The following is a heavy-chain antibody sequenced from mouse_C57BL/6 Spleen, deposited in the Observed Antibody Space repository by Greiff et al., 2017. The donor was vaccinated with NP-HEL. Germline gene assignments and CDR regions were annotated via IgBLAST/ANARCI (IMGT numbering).Heavy chain of an antibody. V-gene: IGHV1-85*01. CDR3: AKSPLDGYYVFDY. CDR2: ISPRDGST. CDR1: GYTFTSYD. J-gene: IGHJ2*01. D-gene: IGHD2-3*01. Sequence: QVQLKESGPALVKPGASVKLSCKASGYTFTSYDINWVKQRPGQGLEWIGWISPRDGSTKYNEKFKGKATLTVDTSSSTAYMELHSLTSEDSAVYFCAKSPLDGYYVFDYWGQGTTLTVSS.